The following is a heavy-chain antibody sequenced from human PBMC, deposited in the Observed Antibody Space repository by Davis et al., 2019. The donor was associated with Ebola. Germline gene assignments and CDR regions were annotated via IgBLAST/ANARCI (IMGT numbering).Heavy chain of an antibody. CDR3: ASVAYSSGWGAIDY. CDR2: IYYSGST. Sequence: MPSETLSLTCTVSGYSISSGYYWGWIRQPPGKGLEWIGSIYYSGSTYYNPSLKSRVTISVDTSKNQFSLKLSSVTAADTAVYYCASVAYSSGWGAIDYWGQGTLVTVSS. V-gene: IGHV4-38-2*02. D-gene: IGHD6-19*01. J-gene: IGHJ4*02. CDR1: GYSISSGYY.